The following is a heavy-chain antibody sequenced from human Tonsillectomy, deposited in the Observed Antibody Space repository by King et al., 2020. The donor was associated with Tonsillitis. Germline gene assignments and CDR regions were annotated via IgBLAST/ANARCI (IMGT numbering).Heavy chain of an antibody. CDR1: GFTVSSNY. J-gene: IGHJ6*02. CDR3: ARALPSLKYYYYVMDV. CDR2: IYSGGST. Sequence: DVQLVESGGGLVHPGGSLRLSCAASGFTVSSNYMSWVRQAPGKGLEWVSVIYSGGSTYYADSVKGRFTISRHNSKNTLYLQMNSLRAEDMAVYYCARALPSLKYYYYVMDVWGQGTTVTVSS. V-gene: IGHV3-53*04. D-gene: IGHD4/OR15-4a*01.